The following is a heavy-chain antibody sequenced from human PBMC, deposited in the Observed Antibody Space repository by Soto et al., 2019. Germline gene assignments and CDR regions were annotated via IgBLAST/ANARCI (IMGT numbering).Heavy chain of an antibody. Sequence: GGSLRLSCAASGFTFSNYALSWVRQAPGKGLEWVSAISGSGGTTYYVDSVKGRFTISRDNSKNTLYLQMNSLRAEDTAVYYCAKERSITMLQGADFDYWGQGTLVTVSS. J-gene: IGHJ4*02. D-gene: IGHD3-10*01. V-gene: IGHV3-23*01. CDR1: GFTFSNYA. CDR2: ISGSGGTT. CDR3: AKERSITMLQGADFDY.